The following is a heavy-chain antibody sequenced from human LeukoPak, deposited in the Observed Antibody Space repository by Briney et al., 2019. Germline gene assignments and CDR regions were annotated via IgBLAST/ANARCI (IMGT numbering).Heavy chain of an antibody. CDR2: IYHSGST. D-gene: IGHD6-13*01. V-gene: IGHV4-30-2*01. CDR3: ARQIAAAGTVNY. CDR1: GGSISSGGYY. Sequence: PSETLSLTCTVSGGSISSGGYYWSWIRQPPGKGPEWIGYIYHSGSTYYNPSLKSRVTISVDRSKNQFSLKLSSVTAADTAVYYCARQIAAAGTVNYWGQGTLVTVSS. J-gene: IGHJ4*02.